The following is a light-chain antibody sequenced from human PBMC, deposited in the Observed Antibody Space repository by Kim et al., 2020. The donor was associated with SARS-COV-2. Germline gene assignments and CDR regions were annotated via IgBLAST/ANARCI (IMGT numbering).Light chain of an antibody. V-gene: IGLV3-19*01. Sequence: LGQTVRITCQGDSLRSYYASWFQQKPGQAPVLVIYGKNNRPSGIPDRFSGSSSGHTASLTITGAQAEDEADYYCNSRDSSGNHLKVFGGGTQLTVL. J-gene: IGLJ2*01. CDR2: GKN. CDR3: NSRDSSGNHLKV. CDR1: SLRSYY.